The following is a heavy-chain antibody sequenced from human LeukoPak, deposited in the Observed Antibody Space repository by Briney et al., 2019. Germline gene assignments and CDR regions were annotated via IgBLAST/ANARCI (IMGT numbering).Heavy chain of an antibody. D-gene: IGHD3-16*01. V-gene: IGHV3-30*18. Sequence: GGSLRLACAASGFTFSSYGMHWVRQAPRKGLEWVAFISYDGSNKYYADSVKGRFTISRDNSKNTLYLQMNSLRAEDTAVYYCAKVSTGGVYYYYMDVWGKGTTVTVSS. CDR2: ISYDGSNK. CDR1: GFTFSSYG. CDR3: AKVSTGGVYYYYMDV. J-gene: IGHJ6*03.